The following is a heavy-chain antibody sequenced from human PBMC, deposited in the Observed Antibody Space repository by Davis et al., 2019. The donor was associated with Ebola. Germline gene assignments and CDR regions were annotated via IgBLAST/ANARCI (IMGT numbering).Heavy chain of an antibody. D-gene: IGHD6-13*01. Sequence: AASVKVSCKTSGYTFTNYGISWVRQAPGQGLEWVGWISGDCDSTNYAQKFQGRVTLTTDTPTSTANMELKSLTSDDTAVYYCARGPPGIAISLGSYWGQGTLVTVSS. CDR3: ARGPPGIAISLGSY. V-gene: IGHV1-18*01. CDR2: ISGDCDST. CDR1: GYTFTNYG. J-gene: IGHJ4*02.